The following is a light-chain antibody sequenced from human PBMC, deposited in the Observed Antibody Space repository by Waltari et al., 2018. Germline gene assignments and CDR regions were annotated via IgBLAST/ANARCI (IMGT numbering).Light chain of an antibody. J-gene: IGKJ3*01. Sequence: EIVLTQSPATLSLSLGERATLSCRASQSVSSYLAWYQQKPGQAPRLLIYDASNRATGIPARFSGSGSGTDFTLTISSLEPEDFAVYYCQQRGNWPLTFGPGTKVDI. CDR2: DAS. CDR3: QQRGNWPLT. CDR1: QSVSSY. V-gene: IGKV3-11*01.